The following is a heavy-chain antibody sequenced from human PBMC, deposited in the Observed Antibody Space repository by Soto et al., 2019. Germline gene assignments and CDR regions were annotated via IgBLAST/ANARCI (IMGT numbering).Heavy chain of an antibody. V-gene: IGHV3-64D*09. CDR3: VRVTTGTTNFYYYYYYMDV. D-gene: IGHD1-1*01. CDR2: ISSNGGST. Sequence: GGSLRLSCAASGFTFSSYWMHWVRQAPGKGLEYVSAISSNGGSTYYADSVKGRFTISRDNSKNTLYLQMSSLRAEDTAVYYCVRVTTGTTNFYYYYYYMDVWGKGTTVTVSS. CDR1: GFTFSSYW. J-gene: IGHJ6*03.